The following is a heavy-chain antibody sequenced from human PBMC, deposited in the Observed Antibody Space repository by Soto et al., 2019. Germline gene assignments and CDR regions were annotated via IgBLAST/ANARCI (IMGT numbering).Heavy chain of an antibody. Sequence: GGSLRLSCAASGFTFSGYAMSWVRQAPGKGLEWVSAISGSGGSTYYADSVKGRFTISRNNTKNTLYLQMNSLRAEDTAVYYCAKAGVVSAAGTGYYYYGMDVWGQGTTVTVSS. D-gene: IGHD6-13*01. CDR2: ISGSGGST. V-gene: IGHV3-23*01. CDR3: AKAGVVSAAGTGYYYYGMDV. CDR1: GFTFSGYA. J-gene: IGHJ6*02.